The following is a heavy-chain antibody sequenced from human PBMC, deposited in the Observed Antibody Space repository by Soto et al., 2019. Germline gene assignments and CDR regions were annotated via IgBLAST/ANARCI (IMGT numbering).Heavy chain of an antibody. CDR1: GFTFSSYA. Sequence: GGSLRLSCAASGFTFSSYAMSWVRQAPGKGLEWVSAISGSGGSTYYADSVKGRFTISRDNSKNTLYLKMNSLRAEDTAVYYCAKDLSNLYSSSWGNLAYWGQGTLVTVSS. D-gene: IGHD6-13*01. CDR3: AKDLSNLYSSSWGNLAY. J-gene: IGHJ4*02. V-gene: IGHV3-23*01. CDR2: ISGSGGST.